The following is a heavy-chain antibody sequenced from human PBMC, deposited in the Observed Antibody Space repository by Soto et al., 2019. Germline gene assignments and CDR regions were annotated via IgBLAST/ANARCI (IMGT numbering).Heavy chain of an antibody. CDR1: GFTLSNYF. CDR2: ISYDGSEK. CDR3: ARDFLTKEYDS. V-gene: IGHV3-30-3*01. D-gene: IGHD3-10*01. Sequence: QVQLVESGGGVVQPGRSLRLSCAATGFTLSNYFMHWVRQGPGKGLEWVAAISYDGSEKLYADSVKGRFTLSRDNSKNTVYLQMNSLRGEDTAVYYCARDFLTKEYDSWGQGTLVTVSS. J-gene: IGHJ4*02.